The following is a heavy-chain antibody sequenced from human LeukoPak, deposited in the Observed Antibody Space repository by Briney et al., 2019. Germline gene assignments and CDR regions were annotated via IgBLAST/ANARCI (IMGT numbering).Heavy chain of an antibody. V-gene: IGHV3-21*01. Sequence: GGSLRLSCAASGFTFSSYSMNWVRQAPGKGLEWVSRITSSSHYIYYADSVKGRFTISRDNAKNSLYLDMSSLRADDTAVYYCARAENSGSGGLDPWGQGTLVTVSS. D-gene: IGHD2-15*01. CDR2: ITSSSHYI. CDR1: GFTFSSYS. CDR3: ARAENSGSGGLDP. J-gene: IGHJ5*02.